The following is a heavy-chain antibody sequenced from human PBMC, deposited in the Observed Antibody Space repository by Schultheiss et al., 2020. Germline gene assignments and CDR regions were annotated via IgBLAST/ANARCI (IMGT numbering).Heavy chain of an antibody. Sequence: GGSLRLSCAASGFTFSSYAMHWVRQAPGKGLEWVSGISWNSGSIGYADSVKGRFTISRDNAKNSLYLQMNSLRAEDTALYYCAKDYGDFDYWGQGTLVTVSS. V-gene: IGHV3-9*01. CDR2: ISWNSGSI. D-gene: IGHD3-10*01. CDR3: AKDYGDFDY. CDR1: GFTFSSYA. J-gene: IGHJ4*02.